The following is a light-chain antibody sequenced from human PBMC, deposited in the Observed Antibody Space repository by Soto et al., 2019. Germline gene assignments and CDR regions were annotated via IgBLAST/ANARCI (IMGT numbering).Light chain of an antibody. CDR1: QSVSIL. J-gene: IGKJ1*01. Sequence: EVVLTQSPGTLSLSPGERVTILCLASQSVSILLAWYQQKPGQAPRLLIFGTSTRATGIPDRFSGGGSGTDFTLTISRLDPEDYAVYFCQQYDSIPPWTFGQGTKVDIK. V-gene: IGKV3-20*01. CDR2: GTS. CDR3: QQYDSIPPWT.